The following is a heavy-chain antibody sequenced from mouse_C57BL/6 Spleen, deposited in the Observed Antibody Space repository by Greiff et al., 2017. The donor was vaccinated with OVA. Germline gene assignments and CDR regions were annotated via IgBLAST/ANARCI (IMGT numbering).Heavy chain of an antibody. V-gene: IGHV1-61*01. D-gene: IGHD4-1*01. Sequence: QQSCKASGYTFTSYWMDWVKQRPGQGLEWIGNIYPSDSETHYNQKFKDKATLTVDKSSSTAYMQLSSLTSEDSAVYYCARKNWDETYWGQGTLVTVSA. CDR3: ARKNWDETY. J-gene: IGHJ3*01. CDR2: IYPSDSET. CDR1: GYTFTSYW.